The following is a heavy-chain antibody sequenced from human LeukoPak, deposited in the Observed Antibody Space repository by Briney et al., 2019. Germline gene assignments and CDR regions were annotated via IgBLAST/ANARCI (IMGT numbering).Heavy chain of an antibody. J-gene: IGHJ4*02. Sequence: ASVKVSCKASGYTFTSYYMHWVRQAPGQGLEWMGIINPSGGSTSYAQKFQGRVTMTRDMSTSTVYMELSSLRSDDTAVYYCARATTGYYRTGVLALGDYWGQGTLVTVSS. CDR1: GYTFTSYY. D-gene: IGHD3-9*01. CDR3: ARATTGYYRTGVLALGDY. CDR2: INPSGGST. V-gene: IGHV1-46*01.